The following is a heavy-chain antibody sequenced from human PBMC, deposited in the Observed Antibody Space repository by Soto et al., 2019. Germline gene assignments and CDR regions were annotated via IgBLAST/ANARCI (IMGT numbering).Heavy chain of an antibody. CDR1: GGSISSYY. V-gene: IGHV4-59*01. CDR3: ARAIVGAPYYYYGMDV. Sequence: PSETLSLTCTVSGGSISSYYWSWIRQPPGKGLEWIGYIYYSGSTNYNPSLKSRVTISVDTSKNQFSLKLSSVTAADTAVYYCARAIVGAPYYYYGMDVWGQGTTVTVSS. CDR2: IYYSGST. J-gene: IGHJ6*02. D-gene: IGHD1-26*01.